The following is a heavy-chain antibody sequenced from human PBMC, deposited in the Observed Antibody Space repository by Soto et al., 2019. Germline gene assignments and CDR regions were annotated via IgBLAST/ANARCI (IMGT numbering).Heavy chain of an antibody. CDR1: GFTFSSYW. CDR3: ASHSKIVVVAALYFQH. Sequence: EVQLVESGGGLVQPGGSLRLSCAASGFTFSSYWMSWVRQAPGKGLEWVANIKQDGSEKYYVDSVKGRFTISRDNAKNSLYLQMNSLRAEDTAVYYCASHSKIVVVAALYFQHWGQGTLVTVSS. D-gene: IGHD2-15*01. V-gene: IGHV3-7*01. J-gene: IGHJ1*01. CDR2: IKQDGSEK.